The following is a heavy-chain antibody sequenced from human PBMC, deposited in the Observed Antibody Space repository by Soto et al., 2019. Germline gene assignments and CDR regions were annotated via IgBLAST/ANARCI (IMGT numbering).Heavy chain of an antibody. CDR1: GFTFSSYA. CDR2: ISYDGSNK. V-gene: IGHV3-30-3*01. J-gene: IGHJ6*02. CDR3: ARGSASEPYYYYGMDV. D-gene: IGHD1-26*01. Sequence: PGGSLRLSCAASGFTFSSYAMHWVRQAPGKGLEWVAVISYDGSNKYYADSVKGRFTISRDNSKNTLYLQMNSLRAEDTAVYYCARGSASEPYYYYGMDVWGQGTTVTVSS.